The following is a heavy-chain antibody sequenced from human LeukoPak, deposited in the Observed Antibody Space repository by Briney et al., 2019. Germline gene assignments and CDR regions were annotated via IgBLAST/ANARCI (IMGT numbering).Heavy chain of an antibody. J-gene: IGHJ4*02. CDR2: INGGGSPI. Sequence: GGSLRLSCAASGFIFSRDSMNWVRQAPGKGLEWVAYINGGGSPIYYADSVRGRFTISRDNAKNSLYLQVNSLRAEDTAVYYCVRDNPRCCGVIPSNIDDYWGQGTLVTVSS. D-gene: IGHD2/OR15-2a*01. V-gene: IGHV3-48*01. CDR1: GFIFSRDS. CDR3: VRDNPRCCGVIPSNIDDY.